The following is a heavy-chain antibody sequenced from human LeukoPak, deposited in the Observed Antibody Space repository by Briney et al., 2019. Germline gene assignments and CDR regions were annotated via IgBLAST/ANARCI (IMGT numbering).Heavy chain of an antibody. V-gene: IGHV4-34*01. CDR3: ARGLLLRTIFGVVIPGWFDP. CDR2: INHSGST. CDR1: GGSFSGYH. J-gene: IGHJ5*02. Sequence: SETLSLTCAVYGGSFSGYHWSWIRQPPGKGLEWIGEINHSGSTNYNPSLKSRVTISVDTSKNQFSLKLSSVTAADTAVYYCARGLLLRTIFGVVIPGWFDPWGQGTLVTVSS. D-gene: IGHD3-3*01.